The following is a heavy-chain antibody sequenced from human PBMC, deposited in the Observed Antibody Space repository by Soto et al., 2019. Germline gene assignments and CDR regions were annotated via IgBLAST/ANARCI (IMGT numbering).Heavy chain of an antibody. J-gene: IGHJ4*02. CDR2: ISSSSSYI. V-gene: IGHV3-21*01. Sequence: EVQLVESGGGLVKPGGSLRLSCAASGFTFSSYSMNWVRQAPGKGLEWVSSISSSSSYIYYADSVKGRVTSSRDNAKNSLCLQMNSLRAEDTAVYYCARDLMGGGPWGYFDYWGQGTLVTVSS. D-gene: IGHD2-8*01. CDR1: GFTFSSYS. CDR3: ARDLMGGGPWGYFDY.